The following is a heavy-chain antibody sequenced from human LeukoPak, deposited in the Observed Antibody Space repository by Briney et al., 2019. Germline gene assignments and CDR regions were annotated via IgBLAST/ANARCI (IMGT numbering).Heavy chain of an antibody. CDR3: AKDLRNYYGSGSYYNG. CDR1: GFTFSSYG. Sequence: PGGSLRLSCAASGFTFSSYGMHWVRQAPGKGLEWVAFIRYDGSNKYYADSVKGRFTISRDNSKNTLYLQMNSLRAEDTAVYYCAKDLRNYYGSGSYYNGWGQGTLVTVSS. CDR2: IRYDGSNK. D-gene: IGHD3-10*01. J-gene: IGHJ4*02. V-gene: IGHV3-30*02.